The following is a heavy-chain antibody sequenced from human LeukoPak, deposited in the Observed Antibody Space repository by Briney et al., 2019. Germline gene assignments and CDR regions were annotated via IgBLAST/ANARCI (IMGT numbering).Heavy chain of an antibody. CDR1: GGSISSYY. CDR2: IYYSGST. CDR3: AISGLFDY. V-gene: IGHV4-59*01. Sequence: SETLSLTCTVSGGSISSYYWSWIRQPPGKGLEWIGYIYYSGSTNYNPSLKGRVTISVDTSKNQFSLKLSSVTAADTAVYYCAISGLFDYWGQGTLVTVSS. J-gene: IGHJ4*02.